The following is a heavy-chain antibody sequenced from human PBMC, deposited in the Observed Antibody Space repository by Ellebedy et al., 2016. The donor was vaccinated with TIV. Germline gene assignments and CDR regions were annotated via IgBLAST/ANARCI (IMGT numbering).Heavy chain of an antibody. Sequence: AASVKVSCKASGGTFSSYAISWVRQAPGQGLEWMGRIIPILGIANYAQKFQGRVTITADKSTSTAYMELSSLRSEDTAVYYCARKERKGYCSGGSCSDLPYGMDVWGQGTTVTVSS. J-gene: IGHJ6*02. CDR2: IIPILGIA. D-gene: IGHD2-15*01. CDR1: GGTFSSYA. V-gene: IGHV1-69*04. CDR3: ARKERKGYCSGGSCSDLPYGMDV.